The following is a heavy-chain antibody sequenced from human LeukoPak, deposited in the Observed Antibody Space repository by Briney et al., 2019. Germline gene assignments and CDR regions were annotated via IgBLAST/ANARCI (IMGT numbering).Heavy chain of an antibody. V-gene: IGHV4-34*01. CDR1: GFTLSTYW. J-gene: IGHJ3*02. Sequence: GSLRLSCAASGFTLSTYWMSWVRQPPGKGLEWIGEINHSGSTNYNPSLKSRVTISVDTSKNQFSLKLSSVTAADTAVYYCARSLGARLIQYSSSKSWVAFDIWGQGTMVTVSS. CDR3: ARSLGARLIQYSSSKSWVAFDI. D-gene: IGHD6-6*01. CDR2: INHSGST.